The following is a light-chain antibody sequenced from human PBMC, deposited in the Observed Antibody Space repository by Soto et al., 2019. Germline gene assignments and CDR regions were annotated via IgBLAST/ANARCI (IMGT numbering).Light chain of an antibody. CDR2: GVS. CDR3: QQYGSSLYT. CDR1: QRVSSNY. V-gene: IGKV3-20*01. Sequence: EIVLTQSPGTLSLSPGDRATLSCRASQRVSSNYLAWYQQRPGQAPRLLIYGVSSRATGIPDRFSGSGSGTDFTLTINRLEPEDFAVYYCQQYGSSLYTFGQGTKVEIK. J-gene: IGKJ2*01.